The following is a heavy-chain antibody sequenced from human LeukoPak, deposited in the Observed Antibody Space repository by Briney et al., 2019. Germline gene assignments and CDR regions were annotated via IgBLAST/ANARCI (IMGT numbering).Heavy chain of an antibody. CDR1: GYNFLSYG. D-gene: IGHD3-22*01. J-gene: IGHJ4*02. Sequence: GASVRVSCKASGYNFLSYGISWVRQAPGKGLEWMGWISTYSEKPKYALKVQGRVTVTTDTSTATIYMELRSLTSDDTALYYRARTSVAAHDKIGFVDYWGQGTLVTVSS. CDR3: ARTSVAAHDKIGFVDY. CDR2: ISTYSEKP. V-gene: IGHV1-18*01.